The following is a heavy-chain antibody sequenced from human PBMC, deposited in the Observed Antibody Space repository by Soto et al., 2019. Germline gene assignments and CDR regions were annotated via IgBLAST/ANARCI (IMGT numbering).Heavy chain of an antibody. CDR3: AKVFSKTVGGRTAASFDY. D-gene: IGHD2-2*01. J-gene: IGHJ4*02. Sequence: GGSLRLSCAASGFTFSSYAMSWVRQAPGKGLEWVSAISGSGGSTYYADSVKGRFTISRDNSKNTLYLQMNSLRAEDTAVYYCAKVFSKTVGGRTAASFDYWGQGTLVTVSS. CDR2: ISGSGGST. CDR1: GFTFSSYA. V-gene: IGHV3-23*01.